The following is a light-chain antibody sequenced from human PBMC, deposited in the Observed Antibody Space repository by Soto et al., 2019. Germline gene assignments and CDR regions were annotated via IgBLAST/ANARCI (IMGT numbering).Light chain of an antibody. CDR1: RSNIGTNY. V-gene: IGLV1-47*01. CDR3: AAWDDSLSGLV. CDR2: RNT. Sequence: QSVLTQPPSASGTPGQRVLISCSGSRSNIGTNYVYWYQQLPGTAPRLLISRNTQRPSGVPDRFSASKSGTSASLAISGLRSADETDYSCAAWDDSLSGLVFGGGTKLTVL. J-gene: IGLJ3*02.